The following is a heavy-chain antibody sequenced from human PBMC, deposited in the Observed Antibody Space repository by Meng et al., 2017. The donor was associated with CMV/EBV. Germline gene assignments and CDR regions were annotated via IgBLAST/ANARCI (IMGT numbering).Heavy chain of an antibody. D-gene: IGHD1-26*01. CDR3: PRYILVRAIDY. V-gene: IGHV1-69*05. CDR1: VGTFSSYV. CDR2: IIPIFGTA. Sequence: SVKVSCKASVGTFSSYVISWVRQAPGQGLEWMGGIIPIFGTANYAQKFQGRVTITTDESTSTAYMELSSLRSEDTAVYYCPRYILVRAIDYWGQGTLVTVSS. J-gene: IGHJ4*02.